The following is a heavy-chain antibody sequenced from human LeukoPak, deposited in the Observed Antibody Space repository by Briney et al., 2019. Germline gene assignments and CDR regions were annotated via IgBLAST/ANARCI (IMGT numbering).Heavy chain of an antibody. D-gene: IGHD1-14*01. V-gene: IGHV3-74*01. CDR3: ARDWYHSFDY. Sequence: GGSLRLSCAASGYTFSSAWMQWVRHAPGKGLMWVSRIKTDGSTDYADSVKGRFTISRDNAKNTLYLQMNSLRADDTAVYYCARDWYHSFDYWGQGILVTVSS. J-gene: IGHJ4*02. CDR1: GYTFSSAW. CDR2: IKTDGST.